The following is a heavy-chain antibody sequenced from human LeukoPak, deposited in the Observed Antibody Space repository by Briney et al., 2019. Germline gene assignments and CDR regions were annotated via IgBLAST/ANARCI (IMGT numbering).Heavy chain of an antibody. CDR3: ARLRDNWNDPYYYYGMDV. D-gene: IGHD1-20*01. CDR2: ISSSSSYI. V-gene: IGHV3-21*01. Sequence: GGSLRLSCAASGFTFSSYSMNWVRQAPGKGLERVSSISSSSSYIYYADSVKGRFTISRDNAKNSLYLQMNSLRAEDTAVYYCARLRDNWNDPYYYYGMDVWGKGTTVTVSS. J-gene: IGHJ6*04. CDR1: GFTFSSYS.